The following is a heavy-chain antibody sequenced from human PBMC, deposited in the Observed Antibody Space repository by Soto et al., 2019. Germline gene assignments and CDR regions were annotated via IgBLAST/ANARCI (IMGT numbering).Heavy chain of an antibody. CDR2: MNPNSGDT. CDR3: ARVGSNWTDDYFDY. Sequence: QVQLVQSGAEVKKPGASVKVSCKASGYTFSDHDINWVRQASGQGPEWLGWMNPNSGDTGYAQNFQGRVTMTRDTSKRTAYMELSSLRSEDTAVYYCARVGSNWTDDYFDYWGQGTRVTVSS. D-gene: IGHD1-1*01. V-gene: IGHV1-8*01. J-gene: IGHJ4*02. CDR1: GYTFSDHD.